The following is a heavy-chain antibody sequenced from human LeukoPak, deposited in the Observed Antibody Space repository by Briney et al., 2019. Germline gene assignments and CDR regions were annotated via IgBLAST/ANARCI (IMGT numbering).Heavy chain of an antibody. Sequence: ASVTVSFKASGYTFSINGISWVRQGPGQVLEWMAWISPYNGDTKYAPEFQGRVTVTTDTSTSAAYMELRSLRSDDTALYYCAKLRGGIYSSRDALDIWGQGTMVTVSS. V-gene: IGHV1-18*04. CDR1: GYTFSING. D-gene: IGHD3-16*01. CDR3: AKLRGGIYSSRDALDI. J-gene: IGHJ3*02. CDR2: ISPYNGDT.